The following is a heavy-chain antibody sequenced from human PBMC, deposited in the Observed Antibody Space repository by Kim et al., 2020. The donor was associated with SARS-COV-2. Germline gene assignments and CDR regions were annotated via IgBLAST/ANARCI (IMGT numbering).Heavy chain of an antibody. CDR3: AREGHSSGRAGTFDY. D-gene: IGHD6-19*01. Sequence: DSWKGQFTASRENSQNTLFLQIDSLRAEDTAVYYCAREGHSSGRAGTFDYWGQGTLVTVSS. V-gene: IGHV3-30*01. J-gene: IGHJ4*02.